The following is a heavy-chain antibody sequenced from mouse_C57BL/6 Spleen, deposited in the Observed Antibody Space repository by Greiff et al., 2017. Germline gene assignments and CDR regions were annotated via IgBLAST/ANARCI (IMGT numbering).Heavy chain of an antibody. CDR2: IYPGDGDT. Sequence: QFQLQQSGPELVKPGASVKISCKASGYAFSSSWMNWVKQRPGKGLEWIGRIYPGDGDTNYNGKFKGKATLTADKSSSTAYMQLSSLTSEDSAVYFCARGIYYDNFDYWGQGTTLTVSS. CDR3: ARGIYYDNFDY. D-gene: IGHD2-4*01. CDR1: GYAFSSSW. J-gene: IGHJ2*01. V-gene: IGHV1-82*01.